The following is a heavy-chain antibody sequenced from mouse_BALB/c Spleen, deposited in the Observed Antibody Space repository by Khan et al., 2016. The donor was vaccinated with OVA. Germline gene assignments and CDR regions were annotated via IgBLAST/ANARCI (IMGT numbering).Heavy chain of an antibody. D-gene: IGHD3-3*01. CDR2: IDPENGDT. J-gene: IGHJ3*01. V-gene: IGHV14-4*02. CDR3: NRADVRFAF. CDR1: GFSIKDYY. Sequence: VQLQQSGAELVRSGASVNLSCTASGFSIKDYYMHWVKQRPEQGLEWIGWIDPENGDTEYAPTFQCKATVTADTSSNPAYLQLSSLTSEDAAGCDCNRADVRFAFWGQGTMVTVSA.